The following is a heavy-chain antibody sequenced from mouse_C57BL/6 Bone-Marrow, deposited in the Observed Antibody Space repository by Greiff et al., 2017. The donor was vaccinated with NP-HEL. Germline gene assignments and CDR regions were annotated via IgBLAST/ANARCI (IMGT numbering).Heavy chain of an antibody. J-gene: IGHJ4*01. CDR1: GFNIKNTY. CDR3: ARESLLRYLYAMDY. Sequence: VQLQQSVAELVRPGASVKLSCTASGFNIKNTYMNWVKQRPEQGLEWIGRIDPANGNTKYAPKFQGKATITADTASNTAYLQLSSLTSEDTAIYYCARESLLRYLYAMDYWGQGTSVTVSS. V-gene: IGHV14-3*01. CDR2: IDPANGNT. D-gene: IGHD1-1*01.